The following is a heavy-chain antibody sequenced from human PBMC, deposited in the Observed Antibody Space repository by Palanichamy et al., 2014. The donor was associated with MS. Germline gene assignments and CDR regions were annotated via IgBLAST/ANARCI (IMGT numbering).Heavy chain of an antibody. V-gene: IGHV1-69*10. CDR2: IIPIIGRT. D-gene: IGHD6-19*01. CDR1: GGTFSSYS. Sequence: QVQLVQSGAEVKKPGSAVKVSCKASGGTFSSYSISWVRQAPGQGLEWLGGIIPIIGRTNYGEKFQGRVTITADKSTNTAYMELSGLRSEDTAVYFCASAGGWYSDSTYYLSYRGQGTLVTVSS. CDR3: ASAGGWYSDSTYYLSY. J-gene: IGHJ4*02.